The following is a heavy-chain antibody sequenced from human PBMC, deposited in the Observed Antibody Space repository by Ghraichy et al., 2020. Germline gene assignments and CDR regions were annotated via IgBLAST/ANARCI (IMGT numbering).Heavy chain of an antibody. V-gene: IGHV3-7*03. CDR2: IKQDGSDQ. CDR3: VGISGWAGLMDV. CDR1: GFTVSAYW. J-gene: IGHJ6*02. Sequence: GALRLSCAASGFTVSAYWMSWVRQAPGKGLEWVASIKQDGSDQYYVDSVMGRFIISRDTANNSLYLQMNSLRAGDTALYYCVGISGWAGLMDVWGQGTTVTVCS. D-gene: IGHD6-19*01.